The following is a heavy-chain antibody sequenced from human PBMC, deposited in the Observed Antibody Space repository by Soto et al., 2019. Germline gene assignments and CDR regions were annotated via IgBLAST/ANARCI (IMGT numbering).Heavy chain of an antibody. CDR2: INPRTGST. V-gene: IGHV1-46*01. CDR1: GYSFTNYC. D-gene: IGHD2-15*01. Sequence: QVQLVQSGADVKKPGTSVKVSCKAAGYSFTNYCMYWVRQAPGQGLEWMGMINPRTGSTRYAQKFQDRVTLTRDTSTTTVYMELSTLTSDDTADYYCARDGGLLTASWHYDLWGPGTLVTVSS. CDR3: ARDGGLLTASWHYDL. J-gene: IGHJ2*01.